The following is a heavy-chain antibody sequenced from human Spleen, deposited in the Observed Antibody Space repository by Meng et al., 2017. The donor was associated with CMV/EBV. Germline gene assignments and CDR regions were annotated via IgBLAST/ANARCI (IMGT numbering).Heavy chain of an antibody. CDR1: GYTFIDYY. D-gene: IGHD5-18*01. V-gene: IGHV1-2*02. Sequence: ASVKVSCKASGYTFIDYYIHWVRQAPGQGLEWMGWINPKSGGTNYAQKFQGRVTMTRDTSISTVYMELSRLRSDDTAVYYCARDGEAAMVTATHYWGQGTLVTVSS. CDR2: INPKSGGT. J-gene: IGHJ4*02. CDR3: ARDGEAAMVTATHY.